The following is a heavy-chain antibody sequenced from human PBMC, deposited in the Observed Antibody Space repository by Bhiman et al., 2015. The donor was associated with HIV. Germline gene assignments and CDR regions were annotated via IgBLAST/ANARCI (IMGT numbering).Heavy chain of an antibody. CDR3: ASQSEAGYYYDIGGNY. D-gene: IGHD3-22*01. V-gene: IGHV3-30*03. CDR2: TSYDGSNK. CDR1: GFAFSNFG. J-gene: IGHJ4*02. Sequence: QVQLVESGGGVVQPGRSLRLSCAASGFAFSNFGMHWVRQAPGKGLEWVAVTSYDGSNKYYADSVKGRFTISRDNSKNTLYLQMNSLRAEDTAMYYCASQSEAGYYYDIGGNYWGQGTLVTVSS.